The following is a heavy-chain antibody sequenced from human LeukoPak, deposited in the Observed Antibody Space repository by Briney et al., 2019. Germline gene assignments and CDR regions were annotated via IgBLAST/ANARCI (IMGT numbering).Heavy chain of an antibody. CDR3: AREDWTWIQLWSPYYGMDV. Sequence: SETLSLTCAVYGGSFSGYYWSWIRQPPGKGLEWIGEINHSGSTNYNPSLKSRVTISVDTSKNQFSLKLSSVTAADTAVYYCAREDWTWIQLWSPYYGMDVWGQGTTVTVSS. V-gene: IGHV4-34*01. CDR1: GGSFSGYY. J-gene: IGHJ6*02. D-gene: IGHD5-18*01. CDR2: INHSGST.